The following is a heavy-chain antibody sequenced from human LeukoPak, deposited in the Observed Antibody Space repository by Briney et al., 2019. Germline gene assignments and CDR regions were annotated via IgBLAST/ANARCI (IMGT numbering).Heavy chain of an antibody. D-gene: IGHD4-17*01. CDR3: ASGYGDYVDY. V-gene: IGHV3-74*01. CDR1: GFTFSSYA. J-gene: IGHJ4*02. Sequence: PGGSLRLSCAASGFTFSSYAMHWVRQAPGKGLVWVSRINSDGHTTSYADSVKGRFTVSRDNAKNTLYLQMSSLRAEDTAVYYCASGYGDYVDYWGQGTLVIVSS. CDR2: INSDGHTT.